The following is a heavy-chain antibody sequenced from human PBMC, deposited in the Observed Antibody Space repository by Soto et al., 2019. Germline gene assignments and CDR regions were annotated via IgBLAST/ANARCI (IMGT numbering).Heavy chain of an antibody. J-gene: IGHJ6*02. Sequence: SETLSLTCAVYGGSFSCYYWSWIRQPPGKGLEWSGEINHSGSTNYNPSLKSRVTISVDTSKNQFSLKLSSVTAADTAVYYCARGGGSYYYYYGMDVWGQGTTVTVAS. V-gene: IGHV4-34*01. CDR2: INHSGST. D-gene: IGHD3-10*01. CDR3: ARGGGSYYYYYGMDV. CDR1: GGSFSCYY.